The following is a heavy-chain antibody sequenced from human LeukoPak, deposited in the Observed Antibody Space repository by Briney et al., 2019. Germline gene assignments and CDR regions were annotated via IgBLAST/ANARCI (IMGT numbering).Heavy chain of an antibody. V-gene: IGHV4-30-2*01. Sequence: SETLSLTCAVSGGSISSGGYSWSWLRQPPGTGLEWIGYIYHSGSTYYNPSLKSRVTISVDRSKNQFSLKLSSVTAADTAVYYCARVIDDWFDPWGQGTLVTVSS. CDR1: GGSISSGGYS. CDR2: IYHSGST. CDR3: ARVIDDWFDP. D-gene: IGHD2-21*01. J-gene: IGHJ5*02.